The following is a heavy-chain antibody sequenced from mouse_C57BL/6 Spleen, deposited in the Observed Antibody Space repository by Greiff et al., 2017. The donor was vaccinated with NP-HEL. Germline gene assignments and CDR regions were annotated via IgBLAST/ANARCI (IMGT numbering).Heavy chain of an antibody. D-gene: IGHD2-4*01. V-gene: IGHV14-3*01. CDR2: IDPANGNT. CDR1: GFNFKNTY. Sequence: EVQLQQSVAELVRPGASVKLSCTASGFNFKNTYMHWVKQRPEQGLEWIGRIDPANGNTKYAPKFQGKATITADTSSNTAYLQLSSLTSEDTAIYYCARDYDGGYAMDYWGQGTSVTVSS. CDR3: ARDYDGGYAMDY. J-gene: IGHJ4*01.